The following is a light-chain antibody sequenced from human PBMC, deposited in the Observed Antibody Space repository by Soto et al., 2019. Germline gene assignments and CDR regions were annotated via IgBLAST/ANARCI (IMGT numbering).Light chain of an antibody. CDR2: AAS. CDR1: QSISNY. V-gene: IGKV1-39*01. CDR3: QQSYSTPPT. J-gene: IGKJ1*01. Sequence: TQSPDTLSLSPGERATLSCRASQSISNYINWYQQKPGKAPKLLIYAASSLQSGVPSRFSGSGSGTDFTLTISSLQPEDFATYYCQQSYSTPPTFGQGTKVDIK.